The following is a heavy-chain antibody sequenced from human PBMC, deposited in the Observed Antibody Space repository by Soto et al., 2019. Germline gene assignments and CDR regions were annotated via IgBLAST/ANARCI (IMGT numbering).Heavy chain of an antibody. J-gene: IGHJ4*02. CDR2: FFYTGST. V-gene: IGHV4-61*01. CDR1: GGSVSSEHYY. Sequence: QVQLQESGPGLVKSSETLSLTCMVSGGSVSSEHYYWNWIRQAPGKGLEWIGYFFYTGSTNYNPYLESRLTMSVDRAKNHVSLKLSSVTAADTAVYYCAGGTDGKKVAYWGQGTLVTVSS. CDR3: AGGTDGKKVAY. D-gene: IGHD5-12*01.